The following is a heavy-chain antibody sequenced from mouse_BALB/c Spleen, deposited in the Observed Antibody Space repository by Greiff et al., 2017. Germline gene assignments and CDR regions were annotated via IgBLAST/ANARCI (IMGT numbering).Heavy chain of an antibody. D-gene: IGHD2-2*01. Sequence: QVQLQQSGAELVRPGTSVKVSCKASGYAFTNYLIEWVKQRPGQGLEWIGVINPGSGGTNYNEKFKGKATLTADKSSSTAYMQLSSLTSDDSAVYFCARDGYDERDCDYWGQGTTLTVSS. J-gene: IGHJ2*01. V-gene: IGHV1-54*01. CDR1: GYAFTNYL. CDR3: ARDGYDERDCDY. CDR2: INPGSGGT.